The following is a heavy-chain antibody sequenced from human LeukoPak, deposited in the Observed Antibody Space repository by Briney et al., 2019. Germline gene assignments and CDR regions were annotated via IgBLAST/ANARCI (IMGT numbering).Heavy chain of an antibody. J-gene: IGHJ4*02. CDR2: INPNSGGT. D-gene: IGHD2-2*01. CDR1: GYTFTDYH. V-gene: IGHV1-2*02. Sequence: ASVKVSCKASGYTFTDYHIHWVRQAPGQGLESMGWINPNSGGTNFAQNFQGRVTMTTDTSISTAYMELSRLTSDDTAVYYCARRHCTISSCYFDYWGQGTLVTVSS. CDR3: ARRHCTISSCYFDY.